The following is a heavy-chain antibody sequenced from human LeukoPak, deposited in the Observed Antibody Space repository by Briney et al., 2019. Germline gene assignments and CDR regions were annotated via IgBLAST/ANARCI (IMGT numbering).Heavy chain of an antibody. CDR1: GFTFSDYY. J-gene: IGHJ3*02. D-gene: IGHD1-26*01. CDR3: ARELGATARAFDI. V-gene: IGHV3-11*01. Sequence: GGSLRLSCAASGFTFSDYYMSWTRQAPGKGLEWVSYISSSGSTIYYADSVKGRFTISRDNAKNSLYLQMNSLRAEDTAVYYCARELGATARAFDIWGQGTMVTVSS. CDR2: ISSSGSTI.